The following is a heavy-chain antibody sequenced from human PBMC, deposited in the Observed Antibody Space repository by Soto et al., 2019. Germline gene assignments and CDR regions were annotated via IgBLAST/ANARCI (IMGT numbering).Heavy chain of an antibody. CDR2: ISYDGSNK. J-gene: IGHJ6*02. CDR3: AKDLAFSMDV. Sequence: QVQLVESGGGVVQPGRSLRLSCAASGFTFSSYGMHWVRQAPGKGLEWVAVISYDGSNKYYADSVKGRFTISRDNSKNTLYLQMNSRRAEDTAVYYCAKDLAFSMDVWGQGTTVTVSS. CDR1: GFTFSSYG. V-gene: IGHV3-30*18.